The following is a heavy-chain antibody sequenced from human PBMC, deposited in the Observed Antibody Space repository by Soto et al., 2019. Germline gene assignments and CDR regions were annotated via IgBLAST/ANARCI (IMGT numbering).Heavy chain of an antibody. D-gene: IGHD6-13*01. CDR2: ISSSSSYT. CDR1: GFTFSDYY. V-gene: IGHV3-11*06. CDR3: ASRGQQLVFDY. Sequence: GGSLRLSCAASGFTFSDYYMSWIRQAPGKGLEWVSYISSSSSYTNYADSVKGRFTISRDNAKNSLYLQMNSLRAEDTAVYYCASRGQQLVFDYWGQGTLVTVSS. J-gene: IGHJ4*02.